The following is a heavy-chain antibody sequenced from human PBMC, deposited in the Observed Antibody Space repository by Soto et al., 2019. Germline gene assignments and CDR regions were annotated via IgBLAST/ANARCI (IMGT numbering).Heavy chain of an antibody. J-gene: IGHJ4*02. D-gene: IGHD6-13*01. V-gene: IGHV3-21*06. CDR1: GFILSDYT. CDR2: ITSSSSYI. CDR3: ARVGHTTRIVAPGTGGDH. Sequence: GGSLRLSCVASGFILSDYTMNWVRQAPGKGLEWVSLITSSSSYIYYADSVKGRFTISRDNAKNSLFLQMNSLRAEDAAVYYCARVGHTTRIVAPGTGGDHWGQGTLVTVSS.